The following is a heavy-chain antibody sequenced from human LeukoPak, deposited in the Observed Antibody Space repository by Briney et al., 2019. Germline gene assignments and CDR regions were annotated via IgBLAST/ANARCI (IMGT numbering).Heavy chain of an antibody. V-gene: IGHV3-23*01. CDR1: GFTFSSYA. CDR2: ISGSGGST. D-gene: IGHD3-16*01. J-gene: IGHJ4*02. Sequence: GGSLRLSCAASGFTFSSYAMSWVRQAPGKGLEWVSAISGSGGSTYYADSVKGRFTISRDNSKNTLYLQMNSLRAEDTAVYYCANSYSPTVWVKFLPFDYWGQGTLVTVSS. CDR3: ANSYSPTVWVKFLPFDY.